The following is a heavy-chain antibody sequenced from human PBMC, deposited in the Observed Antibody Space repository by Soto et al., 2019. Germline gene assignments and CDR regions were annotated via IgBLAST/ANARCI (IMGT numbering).Heavy chain of an antibody. Sequence: GGSLRLSCAASGFTFSSYAMSWVRQAPGKGLEWITSINGGSTTYYADSVKGRFTISRDNSKNTLYLQMNSLRAEDSAVYYCAKDKDWSGVYGMDVWGQGTTVTVSS. CDR3: AKDKDWSGVYGMDV. CDR1: GFTFSSYA. D-gene: IGHD3-3*01. V-gene: IGHV3-23*01. CDR2: INGGSTT. J-gene: IGHJ6*02.